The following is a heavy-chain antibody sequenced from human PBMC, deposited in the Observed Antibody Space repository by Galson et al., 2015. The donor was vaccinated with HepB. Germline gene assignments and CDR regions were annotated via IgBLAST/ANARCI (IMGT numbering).Heavy chain of an antibody. CDR1: GFTFSSYG. V-gene: IGHV3-30*18. D-gene: IGHD6-19*01. CDR2: ITYDGSDQ. J-gene: IGHJ4*02. CDR3: GKREARNSGPFDL. Sequence: SLRLSCAASGFTFSSYGMHWVRQAPGKGLEWVTYITYDGSDQNYARSVKGRFTISRDNSKSMLYLQMDILRAEDTAVYHCGKREARNSGPFDLWGQGALVTVSS.